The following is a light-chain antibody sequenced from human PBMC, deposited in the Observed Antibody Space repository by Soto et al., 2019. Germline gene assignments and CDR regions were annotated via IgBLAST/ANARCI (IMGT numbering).Light chain of an antibody. CDR1: SSDINSYNY. V-gene: IGLV2-14*01. CDR2: EVS. J-gene: IGLJ2*01. Sequence: QSALTQPAAVSGSPGQSITISCTGTSSDINSYNYVSWYQQHPGKAPKFLIYEVSNRPSGVSNRFSGSKSGYTASLTISGLQTEDEADYYCSSYTSSSTLVFGGGTKVTVL. CDR3: SSYTSSSTLV.